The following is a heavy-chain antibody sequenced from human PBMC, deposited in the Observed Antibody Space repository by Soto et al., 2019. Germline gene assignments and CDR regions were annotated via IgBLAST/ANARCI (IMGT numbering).Heavy chain of an antibody. V-gene: IGHV1-3*01. Sequence: GASLKVSCKASGYTFTSYAMHWVRQAPGQRLEWMGWINAGNGNTKYSQKFQGRVTITRDTSASTAYMELSSLRSEDTAVYYCARFGRWQWLELYAFDIWGQGTMVTVSS. CDR3: ARFGRWQWLELYAFDI. CDR2: INAGNGNT. J-gene: IGHJ3*02. CDR1: GYTFTSYA. D-gene: IGHD6-19*01.